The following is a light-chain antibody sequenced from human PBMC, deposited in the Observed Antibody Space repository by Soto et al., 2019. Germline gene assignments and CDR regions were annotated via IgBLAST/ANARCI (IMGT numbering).Light chain of an antibody. CDR2: SND. V-gene: IGLV1-44*01. CDR3: ATWDDSPFGHV. Sequence: QSVLTQPPSASATPGQRVTISCSGRSSDVGSNTVNWYQQFPGAAPKLLIYSNDQRPSGVPDRFSASKSGTSASLAISGLQSEDEADYYCATWDDSPFGHVLGTWTKVTV. J-gene: IGLJ1*01. CDR1: SSDVGSNT.